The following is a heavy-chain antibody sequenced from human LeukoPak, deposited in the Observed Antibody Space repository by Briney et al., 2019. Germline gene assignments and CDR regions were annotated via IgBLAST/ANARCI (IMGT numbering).Heavy chain of an antibody. Sequence: ASVKVSCKASGYTFTSYGISWVRQAPGQGLEWMGWISAYNGNTNYAQKFQGRVTMTRNTSISTAYMELSSLRSEDTAVYYCARSGYYGSGSYILDYWGQGTLVTVSS. CDR1: GYTFTSYG. J-gene: IGHJ4*02. CDR2: ISAYNGNT. D-gene: IGHD3-10*01. CDR3: ARSGYYGSGSYILDY. V-gene: IGHV1-18*01.